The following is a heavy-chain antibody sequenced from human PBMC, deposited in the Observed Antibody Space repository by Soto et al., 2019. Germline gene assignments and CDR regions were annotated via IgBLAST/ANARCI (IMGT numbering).Heavy chain of an antibody. CDR3: ARDGMSGLFDY. V-gene: IGHV4-59*01. D-gene: IGHD1-26*01. CDR2: IYYSGST. Sequence: SETLSLTCTVSGGSISSYYWSWIRQPPGKGLEWIGYIYYSGSTNYNPSLKSRVTISVDTSKNQFSLKLSSVTAADTAVYYCARDGMSGLFDYWGQGTLVTVSS. J-gene: IGHJ4*02. CDR1: GGSISSYY.